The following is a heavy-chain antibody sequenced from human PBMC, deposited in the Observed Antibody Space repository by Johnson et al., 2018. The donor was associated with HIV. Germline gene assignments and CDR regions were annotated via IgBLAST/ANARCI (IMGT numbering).Heavy chain of an antibody. Sequence: QLVESGGGLVQPGGSLRLSCAASGFTFSSYDMHWVRQATGKGLEWVAVISYDGSNKYYADSVKGRFTISRDNSKNTLYLQMNSLRAEDTAVYYCARVRGYSYGAHAFDIWGQGTMVTVSS. CDR1: GFTFSSYD. V-gene: IGHV3-30-3*01. CDR2: ISYDGSNK. J-gene: IGHJ3*02. CDR3: ARVRGYSYGAHAFDI. D-gene: IGHD5-18*01.